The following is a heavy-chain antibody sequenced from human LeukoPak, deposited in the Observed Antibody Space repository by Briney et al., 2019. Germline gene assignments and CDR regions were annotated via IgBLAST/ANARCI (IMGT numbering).Heavy chain of an antibody. Sequence: SETLSLTCAVYGGSFSGYYWSWIRQPPGKGLEWIGEINHSGSTNYNPSLKSRVTISVDTSKNQFSLKLSSVTAADRAVYYCARVYDFWSGYYWGYMDVWGKGTTVTVSS. V-gene: IGHV4-34*01. CDR1: GGSFSGYY. CDR3: ARVYDFWSGYYWGYMDV. CDR2: INHSGST. J-gene: IGHJ6*03. D-gene: IGHD3-3*01.